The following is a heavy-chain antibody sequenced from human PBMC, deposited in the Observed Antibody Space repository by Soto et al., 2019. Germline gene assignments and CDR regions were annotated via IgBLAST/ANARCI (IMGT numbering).Heavy chain of an antibody. CDR1: GGSFSGYY. V-gene: IGHV4-34*01. CDR2: INHSGST. Sequence: LPCAVYGGSFSGYYWSWIRQPPGKGLEWIGEINHSGSTNYNPSLKSRVTISVDTSKNQFSLKLSSVTAADTAVYYCARGPLAFAYYYDSSGYFDYWGQGTLVTV. J-gene: IGHJ4*02. CDR3: ARGPLAFAYYYDSSGYFDY. D-gene: IGHD3-22*01.